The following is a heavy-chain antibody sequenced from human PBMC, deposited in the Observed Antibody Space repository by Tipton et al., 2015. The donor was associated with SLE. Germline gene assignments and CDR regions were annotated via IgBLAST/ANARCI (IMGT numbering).Heavy chain of an antibody. CDR2: INHSGST. Sequence: TLSLTCAVYGGSFSGYYWSWIRQPPGKGLEWIGEINHSGSTSSNPSLKSRVTISVDTSKKQFSLKLSSVTAADTAVYYCAAAWVDAFDIWGQGTMVTVSS. D-gene: IGHD2-15*01. CDR1: GGSFSGYY. V-gene: IGHV4-34*01. CDR3: AAAWVDAFDI. J-gene: IGHJ3*02.